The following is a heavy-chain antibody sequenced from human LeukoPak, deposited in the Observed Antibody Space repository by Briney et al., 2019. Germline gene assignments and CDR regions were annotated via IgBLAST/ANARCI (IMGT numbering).Heavy chain of an antibody. CDR2: ISGSGGST. D-gene: IGHD1-26*01. CDR1: GFTVSSNY. CDR3: AKDSSGGASSFDY. J-gene: IGHJ4*02. V-gene: IGHV3-23*01. Sequence: GGSLRLSCAASGFTVSSNYMSWVRQAPGKGLEWVSAISGSGGSTYYADSVKGRFTISRDNSKNTLYLQMNSLRAEDTAVYYCAKDSSGGASSFDYWGQGTLVTVSS.